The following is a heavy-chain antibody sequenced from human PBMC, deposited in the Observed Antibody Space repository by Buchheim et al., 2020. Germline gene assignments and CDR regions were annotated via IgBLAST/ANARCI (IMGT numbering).Heavy chain of an antibody. J-gene: IGHJ4*02. CDR2: ISYDGSNK. CDR3: AKDHIEGRYYYDSFGGY. CDR1: GFTFSSYG. Sequence: QVQLVESGGGVVQPGRSLRLSCAASGFTFSSYGMHWVRQAPGKGLEWVAVISYDGSNKYYADSVKGRFTISRDNSKNTLYLRMNSLRAEDTAVYYCAKDHIEGRYYYDSFGGYWGQGTL. D-gene: IGHD3-22*01. V-gene: IGHV3-30*18.